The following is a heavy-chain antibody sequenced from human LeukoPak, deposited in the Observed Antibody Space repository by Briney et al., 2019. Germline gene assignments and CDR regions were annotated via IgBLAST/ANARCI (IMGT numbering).Heavy chain of an antibody. CDR3: ARDTKGAFDI. CDR1: GGSISSHY. Sequence: MSSETLSLTCTVSGGSISSHYWSWIRQPAGKGLEWIGRIYTSGSTNYNPSLKSRVTISVDTSKNQFSLKLSSVTAADTAVYYCARDTKGAFDIWGQGTMVTVSS. CDR2: IYTSGST. D-gene: IGHD2-2*01. V-gene: IGHV4-4*07. J-gene: IGHJ3*02.